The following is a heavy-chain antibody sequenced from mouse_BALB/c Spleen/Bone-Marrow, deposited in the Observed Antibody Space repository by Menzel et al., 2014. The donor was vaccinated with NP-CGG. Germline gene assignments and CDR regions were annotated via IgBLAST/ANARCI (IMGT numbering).Heavy chain of an antibody. CDR3: AQATATWFAY. J-gene: IGHJ3*01. V-gene: IGHV3-6*02. CDR1: GYSITSGYY. CDR2: ISYDGSN. Sequence: EVQLVESGPGLVKPFQSLSLTCSVTGYSITSGYYWNWIRQFPGNKLEWMGYISYDGSNNYNPSLKNRISITRDTSKNQFFLKLNSVTTEDTATYYCAQATATWFAYWGQGTLVTVSA. D-gene: IGHD1-2*01.